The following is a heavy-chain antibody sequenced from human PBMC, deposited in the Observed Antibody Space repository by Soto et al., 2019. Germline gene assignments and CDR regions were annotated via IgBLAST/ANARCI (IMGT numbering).Heavy chain of an antibody. D-gene: IGHD3-3*02. J-gene: IGHJ5*02. CDR2: IHYRANS. CDR1: CDSISSXSYY. Sequence: LSXTCAVSCDSISSXSYYWACIRQPPGKGLEWIGSIHYRANSYYSPSLKSRITISVDTSKKQISLRLSSVTAADTDVYYCARPLQLAVSGFDPWGQGTLGTVSS. CDR3: ARPLQLAVSGFDP. V-gene: IGHV4-39*01.